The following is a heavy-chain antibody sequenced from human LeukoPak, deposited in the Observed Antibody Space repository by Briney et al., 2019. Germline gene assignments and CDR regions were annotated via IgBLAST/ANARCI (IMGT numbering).Heavy chain of an antibody. CDR1: GFTFSSYA. J-gene: IGHJ4*02. CDR3: AKGYYDYVWGSYYFDY. V-gene: IGHV3-23*01. Sequence: GGSLRLSCAASGFTFSSYAMSWVRQAAGKGLEWVSAISGSGGSTYYADSVKGRFTISRDNSRDTLYLQMNSLRAEDTAVYYCAKGYYDYVWGSYYFDYWGQGTLVTVSS. D-gene: IGHD3-16*01. CDR2: ISGSGGST.